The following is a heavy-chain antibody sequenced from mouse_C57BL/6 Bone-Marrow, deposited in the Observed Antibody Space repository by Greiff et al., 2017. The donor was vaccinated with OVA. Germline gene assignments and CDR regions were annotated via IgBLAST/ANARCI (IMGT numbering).Heavy chain of an antibody. J-gene: IGHJ2*01. CDR3: ARDRYGNFDY. CDR1: GFTFSSYA. Sequence: DVQLQESGGGLVKPGGSLKLSCAASGFTFSSYAMSWVRQTPEKRLEWVATISDGGSYTYYPDNVKGRFTISRDNAKNNLYLQMSHLKSEDTAMYYCARDRYGNFDYWGQGTTLTVSS. CDR2: ISDGGSYT. V-gene: IGHV5-4*01. D-gene: IGHD2-1*01.